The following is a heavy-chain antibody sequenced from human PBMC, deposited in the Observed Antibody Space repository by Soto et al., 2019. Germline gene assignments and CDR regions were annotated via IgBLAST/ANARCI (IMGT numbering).Heavy chain of an antibody. CDR2: IYWDDDK. V-gene: IGHV2-5*02. CDR3: AHRPSYCSGGSCYSGFDY. CDR1: GFSLSISGVG. D-gene: IGHD2-15*01. Sequence: QITLKESGPTLVKPTQTLTLTCTFSGFSLSISGVGVGWIRQPPGNALEWLALIYWDDDKRYSPSLKSRLTITKDTSKNQVVVTMTNMDPVDTATYYCAHRPSYCSGGSCYSGFDYWGQGTLATVSS. J-gene: IGHJ4*02.